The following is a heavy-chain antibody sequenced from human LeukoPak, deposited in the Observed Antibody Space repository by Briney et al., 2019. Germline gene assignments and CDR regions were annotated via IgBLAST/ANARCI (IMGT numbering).Heavy chain of an antibody. CDR2: ISSSGSTI. Sequence: GGSLRLSCAASGFTFSDYYMSWIRQAPGKGLEWVSYISSSGSTIYYADSVKGRFTISRDNVKNSLYLQMNSLRAEDTAVYYCARHVDSSGPNFDYWGQGTLVTVSS. V-gene: IGHV3-11*01. CDR1: GFTFSDYY. D-gene: IGHD3-22*01. CDR3: ARHVDSSGPNFDY. J-gene: IGHJ4*02.